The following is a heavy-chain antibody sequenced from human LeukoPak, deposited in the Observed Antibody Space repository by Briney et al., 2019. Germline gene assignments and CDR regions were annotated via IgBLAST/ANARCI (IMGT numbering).Heavy chain of an antibody. CDR2: VSSSGAHT. D-gene: IGHD2-2*01. J-gene: IGHJ4*02. CDR1: GHMFTGYN. V-gene: IGHV1-46*03. CDR3: ARDQHYATDY. Sequence: ASVKVSCKASGHMFTGYNMHWVRQAPGQGLEWMGMVSSSGAHTKYAQKFRGRVTMTSDTSTSTVYMELSSLISDDTAVYYCARDQHYATDYWGQGTLVTVCS.